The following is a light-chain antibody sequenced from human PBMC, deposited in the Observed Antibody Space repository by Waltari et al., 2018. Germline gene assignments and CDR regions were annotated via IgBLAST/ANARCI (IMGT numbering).Light chain of an antibody. J-gene: IGKJ1*01. CDR2: KAS. V-gene: IGKV1-5*03. Sequence: DIQMTQSPSTLSASVADRDTITCRASKSIVGWLAWYQQKPGKAPNLLIYKASNLESGVPSRFSGSGSGTEFTLTISSLQPDDFATYDCQQYKSYSRTFGQGTKVEIK. CDR1: KSIVGW. CDR3: QQYKSYSRT.